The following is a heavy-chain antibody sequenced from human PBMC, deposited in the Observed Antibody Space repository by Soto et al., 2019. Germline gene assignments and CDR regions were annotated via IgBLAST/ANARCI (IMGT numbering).Heavy chain of an antibody. Sequence: EVQLVESGGGLIQPGGSLRLSCEASGFTFSSNDMNWLRQAPGKALEWVSLIWTSGSTDYANAVKGRFTICRDNSKSALYLHLSSLRAEATAVSYCETRPFLRGAPWGQGTRVTVSA. CDR1: GFTFSSND. CDR2: IWTSGST. V-gene: IGHV3-53*01. J-gene: IGHJ3*01. D-gene: IGHD3-16*01. CDR3: ETRPFLRGAP.